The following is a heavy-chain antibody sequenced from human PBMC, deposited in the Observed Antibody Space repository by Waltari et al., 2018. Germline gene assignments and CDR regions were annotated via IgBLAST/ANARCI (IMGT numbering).Heavy chain of an antibody. V-gene: IGHV4-4*07. CDR3: ARGEPLTGGAFDS. Sequence: QVQLQESGPGLVKPSETLSLTCTVSGDSISNHYWTWIRQPAGKGLEWIGRVYTSGSRDDSPSFKSRGCMSVDTSKNQFSLKLRSMTAADTAVYYCARGEPLTGGAFDSWGQGTLVTVSS. CDR2: VYTSGSR. J-gene: IGHJ4*02. D-gene: IGHD3-9*01. CDR1: GDSISNHY.